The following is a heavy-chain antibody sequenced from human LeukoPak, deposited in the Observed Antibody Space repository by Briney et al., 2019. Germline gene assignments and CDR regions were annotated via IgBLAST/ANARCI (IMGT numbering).Heavy chain of an antibody. Sequence: PGGSLRLSCAASGFTFSSYSMNWVRQAPGKGLEWVSYISSSSSTIYYADSVKGRFTISRDNAKNTLYLQMNSLRAEDTAVYYCASVTGNFDYWGQGTLVTVSS. V-gene: IGHV3-48*04. J-gene: IGHJ4*02. CDR2: ISSSSSTI. CDR3: ASVTGNFDY. D-gene: IGHD4-11*01. CDR1: GFTFSSYS.